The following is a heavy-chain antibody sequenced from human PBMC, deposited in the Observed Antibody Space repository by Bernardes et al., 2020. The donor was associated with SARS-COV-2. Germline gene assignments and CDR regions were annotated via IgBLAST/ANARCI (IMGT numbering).Heavy chain of an antibody. J-gene: IGHJ5*02. CDR2: IYYSGST. CDR1: GGSISSSSYY. Sequence: LSLTCTVSGGSISSSSYYWGWIRQPPGKGLEWIGSIYYSGSTYYNPSLKSRVTISVDTSKNQFSLKLSSVTAADTAVYYCARQGIVVVPAASNWFDPWGQGTLVTVSS. CDR3: ARQGIVVVPAASNWFDP. V-gene: IGHV4-39*01. D-gene: IGHD2-2*01.